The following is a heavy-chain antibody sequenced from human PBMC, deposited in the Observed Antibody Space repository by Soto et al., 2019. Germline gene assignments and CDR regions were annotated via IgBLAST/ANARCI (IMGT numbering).Heavy chain of an antibody. CDR3: AKELTYYDYIWGSYRPKSRGMLDY. Sequence: EVQLLESGGGLVQPGGSLRLSCAASGFTFSSYAMSWVRQAPGKGLEWVSAISGSGGSTYYADSVKGRFTISRDNSKNTLYLQMNSLRAEDTAVYFCAKELTYYDYIWGSYRPKSRGMLDYWGQGTLVTVSS. D-gene: IGHD3-16*02. V-gene: IGHV3-23*01. CDR1: GFTFSSYA. J-gene: IGHJ4*02. CDR2: ISGSGGST.